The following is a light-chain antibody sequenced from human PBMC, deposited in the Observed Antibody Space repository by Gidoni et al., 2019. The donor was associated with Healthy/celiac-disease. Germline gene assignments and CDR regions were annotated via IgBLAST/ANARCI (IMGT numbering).Light chain of an antibody. CDR2: DAS. J-gene: IGKJ4*01. Sequence: DIQMTQSPSSLSASVGDRVTITCQASQDISNYLNWYQQKPGKAPKLLIYDASNLATGVPSRFSGSGSGTDFTFTISILQPEDIATYYCQQYDNLLTFGGGTKVEIK. CDR1: QDISNY. CDR3: QQYDNLLT. V-gene: IGKV1-33*01.